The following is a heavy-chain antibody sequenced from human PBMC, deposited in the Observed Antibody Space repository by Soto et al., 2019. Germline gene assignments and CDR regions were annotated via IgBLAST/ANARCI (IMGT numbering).Heavy chain of an antibody. CDR2: ISINGGST. CDR1: GFTFSIYA. D-gene: IGHD3-22*01. Sequence: PGGSLRLSCSASGFTFSIYAMHWVRQAPGKVLEYVSSISINGGSTHYADSVKGRFTISRDNSKNTQYLQMSSLRADDTALYYCVKGEYYYDSSGYYPFDYWGQGT. V-gene: IGHV3-64D*06. CDR3: VKGEYYYDSSGYYPFDY. J-gene: IGHJ4*02.